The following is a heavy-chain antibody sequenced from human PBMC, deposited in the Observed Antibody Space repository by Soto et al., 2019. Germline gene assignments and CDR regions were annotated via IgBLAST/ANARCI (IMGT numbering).Heavy chain of an antibody. D-gene: IGHD4-17*01. V-gene: IGHV4-39*01. CDR1: GGSISSSSYY. CDR3: AMTTVTTQDAFDI. CDR2: IYYSGST. Sequence: SETLSLTCTVSGGSISSSSYYWGWIRQPPGKGLEWIGSIYYSGSTYYNPSLKSRVTISVDTSKNQFSLKLSSVTAADTAVYYCAMTTVTTQDAFDIWGQGTMFTVSS. J-gene: IGHJ3*02.